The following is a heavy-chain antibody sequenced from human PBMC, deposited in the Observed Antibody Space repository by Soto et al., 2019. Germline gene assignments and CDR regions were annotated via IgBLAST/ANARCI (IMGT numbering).Heavy chain of an antibody. V-gene: IGHV4-59*01. Sequence: QVQLQESGPGLVKPSETLSLTCTVSGGSISSYYWSWIRQPPGKGLEWIGYIYYSGSTNYNPSLKSRVTISVDTSKNQFSLKPSSVTAAATAVYYCARQRQRGPYYFDYWGQGTLVTVSS. CDR2: IYYSGST. CDR3: ARQRQRGPYYFDY. J-gene: IGHJ4*02. CDR1: GGSISSYY.